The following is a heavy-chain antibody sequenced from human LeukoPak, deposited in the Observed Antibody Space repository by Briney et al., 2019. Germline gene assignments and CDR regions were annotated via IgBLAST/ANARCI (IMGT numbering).Heavy chain of an antibody. CDR1: GFTLGSYW. D-gene: IGHD4/OR15-4a*01. CDR2: IKQDGGEK. Sequence: PGGSLRLSCAASGFTLGSYWMSWLRQAPGKGLEWVANIKQDGGEKYYVDSVKGRFTISRDNAKNSLYLQMNSLRAEDTAVYYCARDRGCGQADVWGKGTTVTVSS. CDR3: ARDRGCGQADV. J-gene: IGHJ6*04. V-gene: IGHV3-7*01.